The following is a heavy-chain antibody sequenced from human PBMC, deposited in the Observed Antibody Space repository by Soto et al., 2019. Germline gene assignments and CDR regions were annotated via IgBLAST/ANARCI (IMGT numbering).Heavy chain of an antibody. Sequence: SETLSLTCAVYGGSFSGYYWSWIRQPPGKGLEWSGEINHSGSTNYNPSLKSRVTISVDTSKNQFSLKLSSVTAADTAVYYCARVRRATGWFDPWGQGTLVTVSS. CDR3: ARVRRATGWFDP. V-gene: IGHV4-34*01. CDR2: INHSGST. D-gene: IGHD1-26*01. CDR1: GGSFSGYY. J-gene: IGHJ5*02.